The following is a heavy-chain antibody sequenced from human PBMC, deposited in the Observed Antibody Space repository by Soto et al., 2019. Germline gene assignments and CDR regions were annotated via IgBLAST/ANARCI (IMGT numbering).Heavy chain of an antibody. CDR3: ARRFRDAYTALAF. D-gene: IGHD2-2*01. V-gene: IGHV4-59*12. CDR1: GGSITDYY. Sequence: PSETLSLTCTVSGGSITDYYWSWIRQPPGKGLEWIGYFSYVRGTNNSPSLKSRATISGDTSKNQLSLNLSSVTSADTAVYYCARRFRDAYTALAFWGQGTLVTVSS. J-gene: IGHJ4*02. CDR2: FSYVRGT.